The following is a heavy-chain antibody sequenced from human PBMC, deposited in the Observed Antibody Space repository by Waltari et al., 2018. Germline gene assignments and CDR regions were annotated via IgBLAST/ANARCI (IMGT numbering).Heavy chain of an antibody. D-gene: IGHD6-13*01. CDR3: ASTDGYGYYYGMDV. Sequence: EVQLVESGGGLVQPGGSLRLSCAASGFTVSSNYMSWVRQAPGKGLEWVSVIYGGGSTYYADSVKGRFTISRDKSKNTLYLQMNSLRAEDTAVYYCASTDGYGYYYGMDVWGQGTTVTVSS. CDR2: IYGGGST. CDR1: GFTVSSNY. V-gene: IGHV3-66*02. J-gene: IGHJ6*02.